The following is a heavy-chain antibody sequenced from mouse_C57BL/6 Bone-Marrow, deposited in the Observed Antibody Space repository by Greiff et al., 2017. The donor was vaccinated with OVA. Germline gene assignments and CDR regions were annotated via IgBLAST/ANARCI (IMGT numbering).Heavy chain of an antibody. D-gene: IGHD2-3*01. CDR2: IWSGGST. V-gene: IGHV2-2*01. CDR3: ARNDDGWFAY. J-gene: IGHJ3*01. Sequence: VQLKESGPGLVQPSQSLSITCTVSGFSLTSYGVHWVRQSPGQGLEWLGVIWSGGSTDYNAAFISRLSISKDKSKSQVFFKMNSRQADDTAIDYCARNDDGWFAYWGQGTLVTVSA. CDR1: GFSLTSYG.